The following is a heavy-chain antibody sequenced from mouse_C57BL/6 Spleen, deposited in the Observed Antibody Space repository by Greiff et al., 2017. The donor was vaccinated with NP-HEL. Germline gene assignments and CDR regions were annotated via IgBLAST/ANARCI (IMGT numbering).Heavy chain of an antibody. V-gene: IGHV1-82*01. CDR3: ARNDYAFAY. Sequence: QVQLQQSGPELVKPGASVKISCKASGYAFSSSWMNWVKQRPGQGLEWIGRIYPGDGDTNYNGKFKGKATLTADKSSSTAYMQLSSLTSEDSAVYFCARNDYAFAYWGQGTLVTVSA. CDR1: GYAFSSSW. D-gene: IGHD2-4*01. CDR2: IYPGDGDT. J-gene: IGHJ3*01.